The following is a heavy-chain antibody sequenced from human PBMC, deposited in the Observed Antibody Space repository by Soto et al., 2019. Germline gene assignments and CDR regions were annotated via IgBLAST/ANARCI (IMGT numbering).Heavy chain of an antibody. CDR2: INPNGGST. D-gene: IGHD5-18*01. CDR1: GYTFTHYY. Sequence: AAVKVSCKASGYTFTHYYMHWVRQAPGQGLEWMGIINPNGGSTTYAQRFRAGFTMTRDTSTSTVYMELSSLRSEDSAVYYCATSVNSAMAFDYWGQGTLVTVSS. J-gene: IGHJ4*02. CDR3: ATSVNSAMAFDY. V-gene: IGHV1-46*01.